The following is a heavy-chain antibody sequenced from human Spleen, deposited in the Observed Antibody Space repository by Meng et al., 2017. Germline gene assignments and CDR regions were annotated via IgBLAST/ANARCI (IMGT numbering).Heavy chain of an antibody. CDR1: HYTFTGYG. V-gene: IGHV1-18*01. Sequence: QVQVVQSGAEVKRPGASVTVSCKASHYTFTGYGVSWSRQAPGQGLEWMAWLGAHDGDTSHAPRFQGRVTVTADRPTATAYMELRNLRSDDTAVYYCAREKSPGHFDYLGQGILVTVSS. CDR2: LGAHDGDT. CDR3: AREKSPGHFDY. J-gene: IGHJ4*02.